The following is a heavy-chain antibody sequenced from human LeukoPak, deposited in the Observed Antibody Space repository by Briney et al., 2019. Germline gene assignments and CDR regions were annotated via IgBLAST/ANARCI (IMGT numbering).Heavy chain of an antibody. D-gene: IGHD6-19*01. Sequence: PSETLSLTCTVSGGSISSSSYYWGWIRQPPGKGLEWIGSIYYSGSTYYNPSLKSRVTISVDTSKNQFSLKLSSVTAADTAVYYCARDRIAVAGTEENYFDYWGQGTLVTVSS. V-gene: IGHV4-39*07. CDR1: GGSISSSSYY. CDR3: ARDRIAVAGTEENYFDY. CDR2: IYYSGST. J-gene: IGHJ4*02.